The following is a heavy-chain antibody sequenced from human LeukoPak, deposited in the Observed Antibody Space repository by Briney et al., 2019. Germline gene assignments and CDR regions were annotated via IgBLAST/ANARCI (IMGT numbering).Heavy chain of an antibody. J-gene: IGHJ3*02. CDR3: ARAGIGSSSWYAAFDI. V-gene: IGHV3-11*06. D-gene: IGHD6-13*01. CDR2: ISSSSSYT. Sequence: PGGSLRLSCAASGFTFSDYYMSWIRQAPGKGLEWVSYISSSSSYTYYADSVKGRFTISRDNAKNSLYLQMNSLRAEDTAVYYCARAGIGSSSWYAAFDIWGQGTMVTVSS. CDR1: GFTFSDYY.